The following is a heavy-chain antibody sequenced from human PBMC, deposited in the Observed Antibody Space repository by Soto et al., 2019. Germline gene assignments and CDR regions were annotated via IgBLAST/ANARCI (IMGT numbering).Heavy chain of an antibody. Sequence: GASVKVSWKAFWYTFTKFGIKWGRPAPGQRVECMGWMNPNSGNTGYAQKFQGRVTMTRNTSISTAYMELSSLRSEDTAVYYCARAGEVVLLWFGELLTWFDPWGQGTLVTVSS. CDR1: WYTFTKFG. CDR3: ARAGEVVLLWFGELLTWFDP. D-gene: IGHD3-10*01. CDR2: MNPNSGNT. V-gene: IGHV1-8*01. J-gene: IGHJ5*02.